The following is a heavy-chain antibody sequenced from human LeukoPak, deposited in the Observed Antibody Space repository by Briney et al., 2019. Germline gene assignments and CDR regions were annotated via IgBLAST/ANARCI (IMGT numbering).Heavy chain of an antibody. CDR2: ISAYNGNT. V-gene: IGHV1-18*01. D-gene: IGHD3-10*01. CDR3: ARMEGSGSPKSRYSFDY. Sequence: ASVKVSCKASGYTFTSYGISWVRQAPGQGLEWVGWISAYNGNTNYAQKLQGRVTMTTDTSTSTAYMELRSLRSDDTAVYYCARMEGSGSPKSRYSFDYWGQGTLVTVSS. J-gene: IGHJ4*02. CDR1: GYTFTSYG.